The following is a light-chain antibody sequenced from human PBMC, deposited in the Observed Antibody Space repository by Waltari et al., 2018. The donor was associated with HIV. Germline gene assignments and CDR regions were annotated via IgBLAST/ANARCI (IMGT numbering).Light chain of an antibody. V-gene: IGKV1-12*01. J-gene: IGKJ4*01. CDR1: QEIARW. CDR3: QKADSFPLA. Sequence: DIQMTQSPSSVSAFVGDTVTITCRASQEIARWLAWYQQKPGQAPTRLIYAASTLQTGVPSSVWVSGSGKECTLTIYVLQPEDFATDYCQKADSFPLAFGGGTKVEFK. CDR2: AAS.